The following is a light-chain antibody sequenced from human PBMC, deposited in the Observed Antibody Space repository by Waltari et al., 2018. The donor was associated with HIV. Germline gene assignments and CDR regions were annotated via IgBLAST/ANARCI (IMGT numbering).Light chain of an antibody. J-gene: IGLJ2*01. CDR2: RNN. Sequence: QSVLTQPPSASGTPGQRVTISCSGSSSNIGSNYVYWYQQPPGTAPKLLIYRNNERPSGGRDRFSGSKSGTSASLTISGLRSEDEADYYCAAWDDSLSGHVVFGGGTKLTVL. CDR3: AAWDDSLSGHVV. V-gene: IGLV1-47*01. CDR1: SSNIGSNY.